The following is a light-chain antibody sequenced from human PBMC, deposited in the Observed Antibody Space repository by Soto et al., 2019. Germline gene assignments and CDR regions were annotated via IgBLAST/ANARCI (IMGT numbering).Light chain of an antibody. V-gene: IGLV1-47*01. CDR3: AVWDDSLSGVV. CDR1: SSNIGSNY. CDR2: RND. Sequence: QLVLTQPPSASGTPVQRVTISCSGSSSNIGSNYVYWYQQLPGTAPKLLIHRNDQRPSGVPDRFSGSKSGTSASLAISGLRSEDEADFFCAVWDDSLSGVVFGGGTQLTVL. J-gene: IGLJ2*01.